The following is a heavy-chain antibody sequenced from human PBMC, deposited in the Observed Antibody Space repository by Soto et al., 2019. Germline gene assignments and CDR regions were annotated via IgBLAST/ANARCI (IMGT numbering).Heavy chain of an antibody. CDR1: GFTLSGRS. D-gene: IGHD3-10*01. J-gene: IGHJ6*04. CDR3: ARGWFGPDV. CDR2: IDNAGTDS. Sequence: EVQLVESGGGLVQPGGSLRLSCAASGFTLSGRSMHWVRQAPGKGLVWVSGIDNAGTDSTYADSVKGRFTSSRDNAKNLLYLRMNRLRVEDTALYYCARGWFGPDVWGKGTTVTVSS. V-gene: IGHV3-74*01.